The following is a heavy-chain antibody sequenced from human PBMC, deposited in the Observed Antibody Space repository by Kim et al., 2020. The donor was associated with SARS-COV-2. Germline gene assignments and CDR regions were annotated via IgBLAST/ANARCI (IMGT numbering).Heavy chain of an antibody. D-gene: IGHD1-26*01. CDR3: ARDLSGSYKSGFDY. V-gene: IGHV3-21*01. Sequence: ADSVKGRFTISRDNAKNSLYLQMNSLRAEDTAVYYCARDLSGSYKSGFDYWGQGTLVTVSS. J-gene: IGHJ4*02.